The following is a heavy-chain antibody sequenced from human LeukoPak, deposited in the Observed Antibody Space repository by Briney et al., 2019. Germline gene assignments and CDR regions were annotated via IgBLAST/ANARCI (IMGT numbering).Heavy chain of an antibody. CDR2: VNPNSGHT. D-gene: IGHD6-13*01. Sequence: ASVKVSCKASGYTFTSYDVNWVRQATGQGLEWMGWVNPNSGHTGYAQKFQGRVTMTTNTSISTAYMELSSLRSEDTAVYYCARDSPYSSSWHWFNPWGQGTLVTVSS. CDR1: GYTFTSYD. CDR3: ARDSPYSSSWHWFNP. V-gene: IGHV1-8*01. J-gene: IGHJ5*02.